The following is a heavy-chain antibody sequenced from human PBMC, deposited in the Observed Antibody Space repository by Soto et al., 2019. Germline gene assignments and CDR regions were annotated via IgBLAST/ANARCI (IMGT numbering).Heavy chain of an antibody. J-gene: IGHJ4*02. V-gene: IGHV4-34*01. CDR3: QGGDF. Sequence: TLSLTCAVSGGSFRGYFWSWIRQSPDKGLEWIGEINDSGSTYYNPSFKSRLTISVDTSKSQISLTLTSVTAADSAVYYCQGGDFWGQGTRVTVSS. CDR2: INDSGST. D-gene: IGHD3-16*01. CDR1: GGSFRGYF.